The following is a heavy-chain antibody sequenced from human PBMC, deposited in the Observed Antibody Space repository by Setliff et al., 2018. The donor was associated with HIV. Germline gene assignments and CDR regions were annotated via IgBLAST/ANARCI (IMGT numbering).Heavy chain of an antibody. CDR2: IYPGDSDT. D-gene: IGHD1-7*01. Sequence: PGESLKISCKVSGYTFTSYWIAWVRQMPGKGLEWMGIIYPGDSDTRYSPSFQGQVTISADKSISTAYLQWSSLKASDTAMYYCASDRYNWNYVVAFDIWGQGTMVTVSS. CDR1: GYTFTSYW. J-gene: IGHJ3*02. V-gene: IGHV5-51*01. CDR3: ASDRYNWNYVVAFDI.